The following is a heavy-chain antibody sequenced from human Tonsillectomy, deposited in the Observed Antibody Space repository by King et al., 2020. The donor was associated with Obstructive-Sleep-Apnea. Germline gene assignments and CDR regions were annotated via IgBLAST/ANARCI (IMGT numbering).Heavy chain of an antibody. CDR1: GYTFTSFA. D-gene: IGHD3-22*01. J-gene: IGHJ4*02. V-gene: IGHV1-3*01. CDR2: INAGNGNT. CDR3: ARAPRSYYYDSSGSFDY. Sequence: VQLVQSGAEVKKPGASVKVSCKASGYTFTSFAMHWVRQAPGQRLEWMGWINAGNGNTKYSQKFQGRVTITRDTSASTAYMELSSLRSEDTAVYYCARAPRSYYYDSSGSFDYWGQGTLVTVSS.